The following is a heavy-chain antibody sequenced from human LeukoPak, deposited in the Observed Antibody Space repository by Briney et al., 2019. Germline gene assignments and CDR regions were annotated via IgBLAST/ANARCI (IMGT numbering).Heavy chain of an antibody. D-gene: IGHD1-26*01. CDR3: ARRELIGYPYGMDV. CDR2: INPNSGGT. CDR1: GYTFISYD. J-gene: IGHJ6*02. V-gene: IGHV1-2*04. Sequence: ASVKVSCKASGYTFISYDINWVRQAPGQGLEWMGWINPNSGGTNYAQKFQGWVTMTRDTSISTAYMELSRLRSDDTAVYYCARRELIGYPYGMDVWGQGTTVTVSS.